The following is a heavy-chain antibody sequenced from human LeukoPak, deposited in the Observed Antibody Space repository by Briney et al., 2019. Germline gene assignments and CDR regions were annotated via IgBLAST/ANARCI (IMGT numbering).Heavy chain of an antibody. V-gene: IGHV1-58*02. J-gene: IGHJ4*02. D-gene: IGHD7-27*01. CDR3: AAIANWGSRQPFDY. CDR2: IVVGSGNT. Sequence: GASVKVSCKASGFTFTSSAMQWVRQARGHRLVWIGCIVVGSGNTNYAQKFQERVTITRDMSTSTAYMELSSLRSEDTAVYYCAAIANWGSRQPFDYWGQGTLVTVSS. CDR1: GFTFTSSA.